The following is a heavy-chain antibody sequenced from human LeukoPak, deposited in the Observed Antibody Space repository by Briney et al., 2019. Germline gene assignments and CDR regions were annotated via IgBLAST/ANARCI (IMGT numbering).Heavy chain of an antibody. D-gene: IGHD4-11*01. Sequence: GGSLRLSCAASGFTFSDYSMNWVRQAPGKGLEWISYISSSSNTIYYADSVKGRFTISRDNAKNALYLQMNSLRAEDTAVYYCARGLHLPDYLSPYWGQGTLVTVSS. CDR1: GFTFSDYS. V-gene: IGHV3-48*01. CDR2: ISSSSNTI. CDR3: ARGLHLPDYLSPY. J-gene: IGHJ4*02.